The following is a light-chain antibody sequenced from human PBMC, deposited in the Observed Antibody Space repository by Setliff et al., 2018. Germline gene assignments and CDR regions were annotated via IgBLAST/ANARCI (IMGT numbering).Light chain of an antibody. CDR2: EVS. V-gene: IGLV2-8*01. J-gene: IGLJ2*01. CDR3: SSYAGSNNLV. Sequence: QSVLTQPPSASGSPGQSVTISCTGTSSDVGGYNYVSWYQQQPGKAPKLMIYEVSERPSGVPDRFSGSKSGNTASLTVSGLQAEDEADYYCSSYAGSNNLVFGGGTKVTVL. CDR1: SSDVGGYNY.